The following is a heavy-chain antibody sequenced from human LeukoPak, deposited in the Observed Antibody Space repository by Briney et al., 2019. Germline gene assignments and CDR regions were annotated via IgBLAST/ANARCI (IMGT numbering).Heavy chain of an antibody. CDR3: AKSKNLGISGAFDY. CDR1: GFTFSNYA. Sequence: GGSLRLSCAASGFTFSNYAMSWVRQAPGKGLEWVSTLSGSGVTTYYADSVKGRFTISRDNSKNTLYLQMNSLRAEDTAVYYFAKSKNLGISGAFDYWGRGTLVTVSS. CDR2: LSGSGVTT. J-gene: IGHJ4*02. D-gene: IGHD7-27*01. V-gene: IGHV3-23*01.